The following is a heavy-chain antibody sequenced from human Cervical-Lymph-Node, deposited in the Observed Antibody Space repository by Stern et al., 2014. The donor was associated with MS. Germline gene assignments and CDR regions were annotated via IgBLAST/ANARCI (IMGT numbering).Heavy chain of an antibody. CDR1: GDSVSSNSAA. CDR3: AKAGGYGSGSYWLGNWFEP. J-gene: IGHJ5*02. V-gene: IGHV6-1*01. D-gene: IGHD3-10*01. Sequence: QVQLQQSGPGLVKPSQTLSLTCAISGDSVSSNSAAWNWIRQSPSRGLEWLGRTYYRSKWYNDYAVSVRSRITINPDTSKNQFSLQLNSVTPEDTAVYYCAKAGGYGSGSYWLGNWFEPWGQGTLVTVSS. CDR2: TYYRSKWYN.